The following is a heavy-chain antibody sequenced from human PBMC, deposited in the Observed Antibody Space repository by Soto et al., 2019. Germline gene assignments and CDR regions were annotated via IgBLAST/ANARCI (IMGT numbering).Heavy chain of an antibody. J-gene: IGHJ4*02. CDR2: ISAYNGNT. CDR1: GYTFTNYG. Sequence: QVQLVQSGAEVKKPGASVKVSCKASGYTFTNYGISWVRQAPGQGLEWMGTISAYNGNTNYAQNLQGRVTMTTDTSPSTAYMDLRSLTSDDTAVYYCARTDSGDYVPPLDYWGQGPLAPVSS. D-gene: IGHD4-17*01. V-gene: IGHV1-18*01. CDR3: ARTDSGDYVPPLDY.